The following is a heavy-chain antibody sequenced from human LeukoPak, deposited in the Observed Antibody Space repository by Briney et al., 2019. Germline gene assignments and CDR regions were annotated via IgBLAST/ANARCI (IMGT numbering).Heavy chain of an antibody. CDR3: ATRYCSSTSCYFGY. CDR2: IYYSGST. D-gene: IGHD2-2*01. V-gene: IGHV4-59*01. Sequence: SETLSLTCAVSGGSISSYYWSWIRQPPGKGLEWIGYIYYSGSTNYNPSLKSRVTISVDTSKNQFSLKLSSVTAADTAVYYCATRYCSSTSCYFGYSGQGTLVTVSS. CDR1: GGSISSYY. J-gene: IGHJ4*02.